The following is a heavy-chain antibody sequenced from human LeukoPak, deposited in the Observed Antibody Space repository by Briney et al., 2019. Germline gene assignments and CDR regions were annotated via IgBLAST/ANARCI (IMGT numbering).Heavy chain of an antibody. V-gene: IGHV1-69*05. D-gene: IGHD1-1*01. J-gene: IGHJ4*02. CDR2: IIPTFGTA. CDR3: ATYMLRDNWNVHTFDS. CDR1: GGTFITYT. Sequence: ASVKVSCKASGGTFITYTINWVRRAPGQRLEWMGGIIPTFGTANYAQKFQGRVTVTTDDSTSTAFMELSSLRPEDTAVYYCATYMLRDNWNVHTFDSGGQGTLVTVSS.